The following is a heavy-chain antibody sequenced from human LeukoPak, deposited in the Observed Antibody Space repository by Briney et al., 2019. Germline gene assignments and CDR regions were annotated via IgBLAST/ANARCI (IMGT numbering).Heavy chain of an antibody. CDR1: GFSFSTYS. J-gene: IGHJ4*02. D-gene: IGHD2-2*01. CDR3: ARDRGYCSSTTCRLYYFDY. Sequence: GGSLRLSCAASGFSFSTYSMNWIRQAPGKGLEWVSYISSSSSTVYYADSVKGRFTISRDNAKSSPYLQMNSLRAEDTAVYYCARDRGYCSSTTCRLYYFDYWGQGTLVTVSS. CDR2: ISSSSSTV. V-gene: IGHV3-48*04.